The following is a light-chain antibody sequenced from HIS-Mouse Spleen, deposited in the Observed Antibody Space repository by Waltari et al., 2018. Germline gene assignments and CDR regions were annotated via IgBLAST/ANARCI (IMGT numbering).Light chain of an antibody. CDR2: EVS. V-gene: IGLV2-8*01. Sequence: QSALTQPPSASGSPGQSVTISCTGTSSDVGGYNYVSWYQQHPGKATNLMIYEVSKRPSGATDRFSGSKSVNTASLTVSGLHAEEEADYYCSSYAGSNNVVFGGGTKLTVL. CDR1: SSDVGGYNY. J-gene: IGLJ2*01. CDR3: SSYAGSNNVV.